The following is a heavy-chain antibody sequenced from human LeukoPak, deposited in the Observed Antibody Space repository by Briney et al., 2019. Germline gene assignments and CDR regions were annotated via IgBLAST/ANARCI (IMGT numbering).Heavy chain of an antibody. CDR1: GFTFSSYA. CDR3: AKDLGRIQTYGMDV. V-gene: IGHV3-23*01. J-gene: IGHJ6*02. Sequence: GGSLRLSCAASGFTFSSYAMSWVRQAPGKGLEWVSAISGSGGSTYYADSVKGRFTISRDNSKNTLYLQMNSLRAEDTAVNYCAKDLGRIQTYGMDVWGQGTTVTVSS. CDR2: ISGSGGST.